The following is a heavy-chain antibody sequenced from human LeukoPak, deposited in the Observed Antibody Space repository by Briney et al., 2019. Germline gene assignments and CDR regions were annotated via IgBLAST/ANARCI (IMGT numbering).Heavy chain of an antibody. D-gene: IGHD6-19*01. Sequence: SETLSLTCTVSGGSISSYYWSWIRQPPGKGLEWIGYIYYSGSINYNPSLKSRVTISVDTSKNQFSLKLSSVTAADTAVYYCARVGSSGWYRLSMFDYWGQGTLVTVSS. CDR2: IYYSGSI. V-gene: IGHV4-59*01. CDR3: ARVGSSGWYRLSMFDY. CDR1: GGSISSYY. J-gene: IGHJ4*02.